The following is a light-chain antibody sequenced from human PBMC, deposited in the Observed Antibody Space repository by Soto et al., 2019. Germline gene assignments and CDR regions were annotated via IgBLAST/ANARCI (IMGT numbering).Light chain of an antibody. Sequence: EIVLTQSPGTLSLSPGERATLSCRASQSVSSSYLAWYQQKPGQGPRLLIYGASSRATGIPDRFRGSGSGTDFTLTISRLEPEDFAVYYCQHYAGSPKTFGQGTKVDIK. V-gene: IGKV3-20*01. CDR1: QSVSSSY. J-gene: IGKJ1*01. CDR2: GAS. CDR3: QHYAGSPKT.